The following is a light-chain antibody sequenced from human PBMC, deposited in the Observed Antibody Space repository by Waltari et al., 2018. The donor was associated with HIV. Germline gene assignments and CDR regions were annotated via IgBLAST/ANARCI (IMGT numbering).Light chain of an antibody. J-gene: IGKJ2*01. V-gene: IGKV1-5*03. CDR1: QEVNNW. CDR3: QQYNSDFYT. CDR2: KAT. Sequence: GDRVTITCRASQEVNNWLAWYQQKPRKAPKLLIYKATTLEFGVPSRFSGSASGTEFTLIIDSLQPDDFATYYCQQYNSDFYTFGQGTRLEIK.